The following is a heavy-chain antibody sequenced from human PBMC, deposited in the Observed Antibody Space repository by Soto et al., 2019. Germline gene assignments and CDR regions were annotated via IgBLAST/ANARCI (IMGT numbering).Heavy chain of an antibody. CDR2: INPDSGVT. D-gene: IGHD3-3*01. CDR3: ARGGSFLMSTFDP. Sequence: GASVKVSCKTYGYTFTGYYIYWLRQAPEQGLEWLGWINPDSGVTNYSQKFQGRVIMTRDTSITTAYMEMWRLTSDDTAVYYCARGGSFLMSTFDPWGLGALVTVSS. J-gene: IGHJ5*02. CDR1: GYTFTGYY. V-gene: IGHV1-2*02.